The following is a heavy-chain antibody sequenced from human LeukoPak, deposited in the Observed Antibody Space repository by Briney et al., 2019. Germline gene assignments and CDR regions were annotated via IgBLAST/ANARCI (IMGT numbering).Heavy chain of an antibody. V-gene: IGHV4-38-2*02. CDR3: ARDYYYYDSSGYSG. CDR1: GYSISSGYY. D-gene: IGHD3-22*01. J-gene: IGHJ4*02. CDR2: IYHSGST. Sequence: SETLSLTCTVSGYSISSGYYWGWIRQPPGKGLEWIGSIYHSGSTYYNPSLKSRVTISVDTSKNQFSLRLSSVTAADTAVYYCARDYYYYDSSGYSGWGQGTLVTVSS.